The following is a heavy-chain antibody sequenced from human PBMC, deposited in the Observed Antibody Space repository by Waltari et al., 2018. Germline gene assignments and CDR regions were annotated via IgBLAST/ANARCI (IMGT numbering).Heavy chain of an antibody. Sequence: EVQLVESGGGLVQPGRSLRLSCAASGFTFDDYAMPCVRQAPGKGLEWVSGISWNSGSIGYADSGKGRFTISRDNAKNSLYLQMNSLRAEDTALYYCAKSGTPRPSKNWFDPWGQGTLVTVSS. J-gene: IGHJ5*02. V-gene: IGHV3-9*01. D-gene: IGHD6-6*01. CDR2: ISWNSGSI. CDR3: AKSGTPRPSKNWFDP. CDR1: GFTFDDYA.